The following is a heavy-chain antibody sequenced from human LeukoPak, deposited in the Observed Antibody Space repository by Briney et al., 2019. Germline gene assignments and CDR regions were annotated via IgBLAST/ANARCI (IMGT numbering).Heavy chain of an antibody. CDR2: ITGSGGT. D-gene: IGHD6-13*01. CDR1: GFTFSSFA. Sequence: PGGSLRLSCAASGFTFSSFAMTWVRQAPGKGLEWVSAITGSGGTYYTDSVEGRFTISRDNSKNTLYLQMNSLRVEDTAVYYCARDSIPAAGTTGVGFDCWGQGTLVTVSS. J-gene: IGHJ4*02. CDR3: ARDSIPAAGTTGVGFDC. V-gene: IGHV3-23*01.